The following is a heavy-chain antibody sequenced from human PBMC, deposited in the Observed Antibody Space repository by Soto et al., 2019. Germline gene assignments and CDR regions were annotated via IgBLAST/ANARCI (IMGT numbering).Heavy chain of an antibody. J-gene: IGHJ5*02. CDR1: GFTFSSYS. D-gene: IGHD2-8*01. V-gene: IGHV3-48*02. Sequence: EVQLVESGGGLVQPGGSLRLSCAASGFTFSSYSMNWVRQAPGKGLEWVSYISSSSSTIYYADSVKGRFTISRDNAKNSLYLQMNSLRDEDTAVYYCARDQRVYHLGVWFDPWGQGTLVTVSS. CDR3: ARDQRVYHLGVWFDP. CDR2: ISSSSSTI.